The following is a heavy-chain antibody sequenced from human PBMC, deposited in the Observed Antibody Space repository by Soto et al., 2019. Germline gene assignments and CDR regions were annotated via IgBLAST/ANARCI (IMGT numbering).Heavy chain of an antibody. D-gene: IGHD3-16*01. Sequence: GECLKISCKGSVYRFTSYWISRVRQMSGTGLGWMGGMDASDSYSTYSPSFDGYVTTSADTSISAVYLGGGSLRVLATAMYYCARQGMITRPEYGMDVWGQGTTVTVSS. CDR1: VYRFTSYW. V-gene: IGHV5-10-1*01. J-gene: IGHJ6*02. CDR3: ARQGMITRPEYGMDV. CDR2: MDASDSYS.